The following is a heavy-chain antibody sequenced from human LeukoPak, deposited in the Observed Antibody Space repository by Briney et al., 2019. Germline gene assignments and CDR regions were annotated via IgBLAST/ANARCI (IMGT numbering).Heavy chain of an antibody. J-gene: IGHJ4*02. D-gene: IGHD3-10*01. Sequence: PSETLSLTCTVSGGSISSYYWSWIRQPAGKGLEWIGRIYTSGSTNYNPSLKSRVTMPVDTSKNQFSLKLSSVAAADTAVYYCAREHLLFGELYYFDYWGQGALVTVSS. CDR2: IYTSGST. CDR1: GGSISSYY. V-gene: IGHV4-4*07. CDR3: AREHLLFGELYYFDY.